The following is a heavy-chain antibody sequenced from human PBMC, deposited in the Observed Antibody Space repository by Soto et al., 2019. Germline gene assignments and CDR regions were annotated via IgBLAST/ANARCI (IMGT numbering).Heavy chain of an antibody. CDR1: GYTFTGYY. CDR2: INPNSGGT. CDR3: ARGKPDAFDI. V-gene: IGHV1-2*02. J-gene: IGHJ3*02. Sequence: EDSVKVSCKASGYTFTGYYMHWVRQAPGQGLEWMAWINPNSGGTNYAQKLQGRVTMTRDTSISTAYMELSRLRADDTAVYYCARGKPDAFDIWGQGTIVTVS.